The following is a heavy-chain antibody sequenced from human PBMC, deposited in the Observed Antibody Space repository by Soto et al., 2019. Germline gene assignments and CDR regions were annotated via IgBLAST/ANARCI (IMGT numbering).Heavy chain of an antibody. Sequence: GGSLRLSCAASGFAVSSNYMSWVRQAPGKGLEWVSVIYSGGSTYYADSVKGRFTISRDNSKNTLYLQMNSLRAEDTAVYYCTSYDFWSGTHPDYYYYMGVWGKGTTVTVSS. D-gene: IGHD3-3*01. CDR3: TSYDFWSGTHPDYYYYMGV. V-gene: IGHV3-66*01. CDR1: GFAVSSNY. J-gene: IGHJ6*03. CDR2: IYSGGST.